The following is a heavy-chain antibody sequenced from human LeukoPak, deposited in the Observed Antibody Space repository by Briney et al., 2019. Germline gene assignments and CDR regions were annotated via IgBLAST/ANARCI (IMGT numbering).Heavy chain of an antibody. Sequence: GGSLRLSCAASGFTSSSYAMHWVRQAPGKGLEWVAVISYDGSNKYYADSVKGRFTISRDNSKNTLYLQMNSLRAEDTAVYYCARDQVRGIDYWGQGTLVTVSS. J-gene: IGHJ4*02. CDR3: ARDQVRGIDY. CDR1: GFTSSSYA. D-gene: IGHD3-10*01. V-gene: IGHV3-30*04. CDR2: ISYDGSNK.